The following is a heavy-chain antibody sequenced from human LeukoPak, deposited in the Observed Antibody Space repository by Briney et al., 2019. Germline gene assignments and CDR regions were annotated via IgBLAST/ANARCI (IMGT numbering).Heavy chain of an antibody. D-gene: IGHD2-2*03. Sequence: GGSLRLSCAASGFTFSSYSMYWVRQAPGKGLEWVAVISYDGRDKYYADSVKGRFTISRDNSKNTLHPQMNSLRPDDTAVYYCASGYCTSTNCCCDYWGQGTLVTVSS. CDR2: ISYDGRDK. CDR1: GFTFSSYS. J-gene: IGHJ4*02. V-gene: IGHV3-30*04. CDR3: ASGYCTSTNCCCDY.